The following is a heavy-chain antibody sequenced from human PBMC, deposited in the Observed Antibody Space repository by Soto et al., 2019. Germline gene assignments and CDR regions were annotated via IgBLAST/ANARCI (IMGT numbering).Heavy chain of an antibody. V-gene: IGHV3-66*01. CDR2: IYSGGST. CDR3: ARDNYESAYYMDV. CDR1: GFTVSSNY. J-gene: IGHJ6*03. D-gene: IGHD1-7*01. Sequence: GGSLRLSCAASGFTVSSNYMSWVRQAPGKGLEWVSVIYSGGSTYYADSVKGRFTISRDNSKNTLYLQMNSLRAEDTAVYYCARDNYESAYYMDVWGKGTTVTVSS.